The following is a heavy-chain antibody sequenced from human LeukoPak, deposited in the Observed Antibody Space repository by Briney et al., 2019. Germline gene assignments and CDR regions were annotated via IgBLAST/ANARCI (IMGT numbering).Heavy chain of an antibody. CDR2: INHSGST. V-gene: IGHV4-34*01. CDR1: GGSLSGYY. D-gene: IGHD2-15*01. J-gene: IGHJ4*02. CDR3: ASDASGGVVAAFDY. Sequence: PSETLSLTWAVYGGSLSGYYWSWIRQPPVKGLEWIGEINHSGSTNYNPSLKSRVTISVDTSKNQFSLKLSSVTAADTAVYYCASDASGGVVAAFDYWGQGTLVTVSS.